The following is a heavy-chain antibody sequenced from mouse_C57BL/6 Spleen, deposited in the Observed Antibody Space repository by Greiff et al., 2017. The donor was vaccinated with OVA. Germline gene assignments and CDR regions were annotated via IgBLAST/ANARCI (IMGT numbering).Heavy chain of an antibody. D-gene: IGHD4-1*01. Sequence: VQLQESGAELVRPGASVTLSCKASGYTFTDYEMHWVKQTPVHGLEWIGAIDPETGGTAYNQKFKGKAILTADKSSSTAYMELRSLTSEDSAVYYCTRGDWDSYFDYWGQGTTLTVSS. CDR2: IDPETGGT. V-gene: IGHV1-15*01. CDR1: GYTFTDYE. J-gene: IGHJ2*01. CDR3: TRGDWDSYFDY.